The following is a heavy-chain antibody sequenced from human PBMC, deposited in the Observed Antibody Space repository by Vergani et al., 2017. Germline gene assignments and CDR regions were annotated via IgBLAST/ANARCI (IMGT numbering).Heavy chain of an antibody. CDR2: ISSSGSTI. CDR1: GFTFSDYY. V-gene: IGHV3-11*04. J-gene: IGHJ6*02. D-gene: IGHD2-2*01. Sequence: QVQLVESGGGLVKPGGSLRLSCAASGFTFSDYYMSWIRQAPGKGLEWVSYISSSGSTIYYADSVKGRFTISRDNAKNSLYLQMNSLRAEDTAVYYCARMGRIVVVPAATSLIAAAGTGDYYYGMDVWGQGTTVTVSS. CDR3: ARMGRIVVVPAATSLIAAAGTGDYYYGMDV.